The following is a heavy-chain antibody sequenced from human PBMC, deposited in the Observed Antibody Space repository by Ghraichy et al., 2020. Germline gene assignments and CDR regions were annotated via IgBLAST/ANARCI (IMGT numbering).Heavy chain of an antibody. CDR2: IYYSGST. Sequence: SETLSLTCTVSGGSISSSSYYWGWIRQPPGKGLEWIGSIYYSGSTYYNPSLKSRVTISVDTSKNQFSLKLSSVTAADTAVYYCARLGDYLSGRAMDVWGKGTTVTVSS. V-gene: IGHV4-39*01. CDR3: ARLGDYLSGRAMDV. D-gene: IGHD4-17*01. CDR1: GGSISSSSYY. J-gene: IGHJ6*04.